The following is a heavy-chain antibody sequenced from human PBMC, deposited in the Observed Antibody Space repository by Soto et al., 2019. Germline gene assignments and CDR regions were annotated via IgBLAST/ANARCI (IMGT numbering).Heavy chain of an antibody. CDR3: ARVPQTSCSGGYCSPY. CDR2: INNSGTTM. Sequence: GGSLRLSCTASGFSFSDYHMSWIRQAPGKGLEWISYINNSGTTMYYAGSVKGRFTISRANAKKSLYLQMNSLRAEDTAMYFCARVPQTSCSGGYCSPYWGQGTQVTVSS. J-gene: IGHJ4*02. CDR1: GFSFSDYH. V-gene: IGHV3-11*01. D-gene: IGHD2-15*01.